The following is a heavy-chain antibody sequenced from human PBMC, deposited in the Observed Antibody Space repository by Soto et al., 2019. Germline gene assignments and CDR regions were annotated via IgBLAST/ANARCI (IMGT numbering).Heavy chain of an antibody. CDR1: GGSISNYY. CDR3: ASGSSDAFDI. D-gene: IGHD5-12*01. CDR2: IYYTGST. Sequence: PSETLSLTCTVSGGSISNYYWSWIRQPPGKGLEWIGYIYYTGSTNYNPSLKSRVTISVDTSKNQFSLKLSSVTAADTAVYYCASGSSDAFDIWGQGTMVTVSS. J-gene: IGHJ3*02. V-gene: IGHV4-59*08.